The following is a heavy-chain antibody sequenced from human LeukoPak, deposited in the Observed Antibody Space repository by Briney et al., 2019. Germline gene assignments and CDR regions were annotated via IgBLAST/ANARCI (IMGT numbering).Heavy chain of an antibody. CDR2: INHSGST. Sequence: SENLSLTCAVYGGSFSGYYWSWIRQPPGKGLEWIGEINHSGSTNYNPSLKSRVTISVDTSKNQFSLKLSSVTAADTAVYYCARAPGYYDSSGYRYWYFDLWGRGTLVTVSS. V-gene: IGHV4-34*01. J-gene: IGHJ2*01. D-gene: IGHD3-22*01. CDR3: ARAPGYYDSSGYRYWYFDL. CDR1: GGSFSGYY.